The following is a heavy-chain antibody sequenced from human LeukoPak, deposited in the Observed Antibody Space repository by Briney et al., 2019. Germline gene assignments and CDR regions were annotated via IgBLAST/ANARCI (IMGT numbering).Heavy chain of an antibody. CDR3: VRVRGGVFEN. V-gene: IGHV6-1*01. J-gene: IGHJ4*02. CDR1: GDSVSSNLVT. Sequence: SQTLSLTCAISGDSVSSNLVTWNWVRQSPSRGLEWLGRTYYRSKWDNDYEVSVESRINIDPDTSRNQFSLQLNSVTPEDTAVYYCVRVRGGVFENWGPGILVTVSS. D-gene: IGHD3-3*01. CDR2: TYYRSKWDN.